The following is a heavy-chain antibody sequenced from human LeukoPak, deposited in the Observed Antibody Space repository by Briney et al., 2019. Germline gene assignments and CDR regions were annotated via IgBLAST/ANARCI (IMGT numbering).Heavy chain of an antibody. CDR2: IKQDGSEK. V-gene: IGHV3-7*01. D-gene: IGHD5/OR15-5a*01. CDR3: AKFESVFPAFDY. Sequence: PGGSLRLSCAASGFTFSSYWMSWVRQAPGKGLEWVADIKQDGSEKYSVDSVKGRFTISRDNAKNSLYLQMNSLRVEDTAVYYCAKFESVFPAFDYWGQGTLVTVSS. CDR1: GFTFSSYW. J-gene: IGHJ4*02.